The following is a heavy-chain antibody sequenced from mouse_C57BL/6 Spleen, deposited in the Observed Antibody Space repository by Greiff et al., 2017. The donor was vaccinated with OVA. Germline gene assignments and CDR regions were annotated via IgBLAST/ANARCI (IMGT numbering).Heavy chain of an antibody. CDR1: GYTFTDYE. D-gene: IGHD4-1*01. Sequence: QVQLKESGAELVRPGASVTLSCKASGYTFTDYEMHWVKQTPVHGLEWIGAIDPETGGTAYNQKFKGKAILTADKSSSTAYMELRSLTSEDSAVYYCTRSWDLYYCDYWGQGTTLTVSS. CDR2: IDPETGGT. V-gene: IGHV1-15*01. CDR3: TRSWDLYYCDY. J-gene: IGHJ2*01.